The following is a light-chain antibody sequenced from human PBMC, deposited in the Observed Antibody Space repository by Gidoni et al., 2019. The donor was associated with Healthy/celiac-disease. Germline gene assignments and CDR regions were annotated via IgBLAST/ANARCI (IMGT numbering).Light chain of an antibody. CDR3: NSRDSSGNLWV. CDR2: GKN. J-gene: IGLJ3*02. V-gene: IGLV3-19*01. CDR1: SRRSYY. Sequence: SSELTQDPAVSVSLGQTVRITCQGDSRRSYYASWYQQKPGQAPVLVIYGKNNRPSGIPDRFSGSSPGNTASLTITGAQAEDEADYYCNSRDSSGNLWVFGGGTKLTVL.